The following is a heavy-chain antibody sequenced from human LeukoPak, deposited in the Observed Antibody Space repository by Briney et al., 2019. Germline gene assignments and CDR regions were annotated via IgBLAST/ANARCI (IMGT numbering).Heavy chain of an antibody. V-gene: IGHV4-30-4*01. CDR1: GGSISSGDYY. D-gene: IGHD4-17*01. CDR2: IYYSGST. J-gene: IGHJ3*02. CDR3: ARGDYGDYEGAFGI. Sequence: SETLSLTCTVSGGSISSGDYYWSWIRQPPGKGLEWIGYIYYSGSTYYNPSLKSRVTISVNTSKNQFSLKLSSVTAADTAVYYCARGDYGDYEGAFGIWGQGTMVTVSS.